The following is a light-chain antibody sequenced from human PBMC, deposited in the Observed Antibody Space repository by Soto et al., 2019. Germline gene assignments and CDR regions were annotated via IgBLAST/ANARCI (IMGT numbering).Light chain of an antibody. CDR3: QQYGSSQFT. CDR2: DTS. Sequence: EIVLMQSPGTLSLSPGEGATLSCRASQSVNNNYLAWYQQRPGQAPTVLIFDTSRRATGVPDRFSGSGSGTDFTLRISRGEPDDFAVYYCQQYGSSQFTFGPGTKVNIK. J-gene: IGKJ3*01. V-gene: IGKV3-20*01. CDR1: QSVNNNY.